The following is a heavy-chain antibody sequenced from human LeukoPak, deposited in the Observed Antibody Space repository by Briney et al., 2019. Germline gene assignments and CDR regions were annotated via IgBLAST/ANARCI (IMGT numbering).Heavy chain of an antibody. CDR1: GYSFTDYY. CDR2: INPNSGGT. V-gene: IGHV1-2*02. Sequence: ASVKVSCKASGYSFTDYYLYWVRQAPGQGLEWMGWINPNSGGTNYAQKFQGRVTITRDTSISTAYMELSGLRSDDTAVYYCARDEPSVMVDFDYWGQGTLVTVSS. CDR3: ARDEPSVMVDFDY. J-gene: IGHJ4*02. D-gene: IGHD5-18*01.